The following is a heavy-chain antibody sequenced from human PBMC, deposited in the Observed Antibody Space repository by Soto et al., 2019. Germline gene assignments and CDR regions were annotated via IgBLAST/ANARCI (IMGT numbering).Heavy chain of an antibody. CDR1: GYTFTTSG. D-gene: IGHD1-26*01. J-gene: IGHJ6*02. Sequence: ASVKVSCKASGYTFTTSGISWVRQAPGQGLEWMGWISTYNGDTNSAQKFQGRVTMTADTSTGTVYMELMSLKSDDTAVYYCARQWSWPYYCYGLDVWGQGTTVTVSS. CDR2: ISTYNGDT. V-gene: IGHV1-18*01. CDR3: ARQWSWPYYCYGLDV.